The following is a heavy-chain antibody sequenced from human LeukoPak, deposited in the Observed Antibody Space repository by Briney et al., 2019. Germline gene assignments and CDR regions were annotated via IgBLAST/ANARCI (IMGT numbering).Heavy chain of an antibody. CDR3: ARVLRYFDWFHPLGY. CDR1: GYTFTDYY. Sequence: ASVKVSCKASGYTFTDYYMHWVRQAPGQGLEWMGWINPNSGGTNYAQKFQGRVTMTRDTSISTAYMELSRLRSDDTAVYYCARVLRYFDWFHPLGYWGRGTLVTVSS. D-gene: IGHD3-9*01. J-gene: IGHJ4*02. V-gene: IGHV1-2*02. CDR2: INPNSGGT.